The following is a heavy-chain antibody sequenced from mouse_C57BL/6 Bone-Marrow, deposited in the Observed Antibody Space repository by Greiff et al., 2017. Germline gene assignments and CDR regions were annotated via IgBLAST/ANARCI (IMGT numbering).Heavy chain of an antibody. J-gene: IGHJ4*01. CDR2: IDPANGNT. Sequence: VQLQQSVAELVRPGASVKLSCTASGFNIKNTYMPWVKQRPEQGLEWIGRIDPANGNTKYAPKFQGKATITADTSSNTAYLQLSSLTSEDTAIYYCARWRVTTDYYAMDYWGQGTSVTVSS. CDR1: GFNIKNTY. D-gene: IGHD2-2*01. V-gene: IGHV14-3*01. CDR3: ARWRVTTDYYAMDY.